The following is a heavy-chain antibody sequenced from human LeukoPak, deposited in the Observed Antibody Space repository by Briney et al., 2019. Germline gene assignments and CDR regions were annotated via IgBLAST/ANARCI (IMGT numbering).Heavy chain of an antibody. J-gene: IGHJ5*02. CDR3: AKGAATGLVDWFDP. CDR2: ITGSGDNT. V-gene: IGHV3-23*01. D-gene: IGHD6-13*01. Sequence: GGSLRLSCAASGFIFSNYALMWVRQAPGKGLEWVSSITGSGDNTFYADSVKGRFSLSRDNSKNMLYLQMYSLGAEDTAMYYCAKGAATGLVDWFDPWGQGTLVTVSS. CDR1: GFIFSNYA.